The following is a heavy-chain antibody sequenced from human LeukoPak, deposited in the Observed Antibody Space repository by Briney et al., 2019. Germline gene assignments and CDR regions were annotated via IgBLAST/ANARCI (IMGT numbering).Heavy chain of an antibody. J-gene: IGHJ4*02. Sequence: GGSLRLSCAGSGFTFNNYPISWVRQTPGKGLEWVSAISGSGGSTYYAASVKGRFTISRDNSKNSLYLQMNSLRAEDTAVYYCASLPDFWSGYYLGDWGQGTLVTVSS. CDR3: ASLPDFWSGYYLGD. D-gene: IGHD3-3*01. CDR1: GFTFNNYP. CDR2: ISGSGGST. V-gene: IGHV3-23*01.